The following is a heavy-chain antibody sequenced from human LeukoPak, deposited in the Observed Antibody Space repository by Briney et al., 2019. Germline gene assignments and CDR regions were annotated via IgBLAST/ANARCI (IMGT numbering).Heavy chain of an antibody. CDR2: IKQDGSEK. CDR1: GFTFSSYW. V-gene: IGHV3-7*01. Sequence: GGSLRLSCAASGFTFSSYWMSWVRQAPGKGLEWVANIKQDGSEKYYVDSVKGRFTISRDNAKNSLYLQMNSLRAEDTAVYYCARERIDIVVVPAALSYYYYMDVWGKGTTVTVSS. J-gene: IGHJ6*03. D-gene: IGHD2-2*01. CDR3: ARERIDIVVVPAALSYYYYMDV.